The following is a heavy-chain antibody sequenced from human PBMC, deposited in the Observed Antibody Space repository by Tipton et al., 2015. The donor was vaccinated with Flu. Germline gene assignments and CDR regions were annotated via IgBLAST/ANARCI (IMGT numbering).Heavy chain of an antibody. D-gene: IGHD3-10*01. Sequence: TLSLTCSVSGDSIGSDYFWGWIRQPPGRGLEWIGEINHSGSANYNPSLKSRVTMSVDTSKNQFSLKVNSVTAADTAIYYCARDQGFGGGLSYNYYAMDVWGQGTTVSVSS. J-gene: IGHJ6*02. CDR2: INHSGSA. V-gene: IGHV4-34*09. CDR1: GDSIGSDYF. CDR3: ARDQGFGGGLSYNYYAMDV.